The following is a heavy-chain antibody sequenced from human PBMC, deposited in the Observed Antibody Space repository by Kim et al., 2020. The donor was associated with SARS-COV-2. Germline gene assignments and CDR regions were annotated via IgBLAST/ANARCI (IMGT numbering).Heavy chain of an antibody. CDR2: IYYSGST. D-gene: IGHD4-17*01. V-gene: IGHV4-59*08. CDR3: ARRYYGDSPFDL. Sequence: SETLSLTCTVSGGSISSYYWSWIRQPPGKGLEWIGYIYYSGSTNYNPSLKSRVTISVDTSKNQFSLKLSSVTAADTAVYYCARRYYGDSPFDLWGRGTLVTVSS. J-gene: IGHJ2*01. CDR1: GGSISSYY.